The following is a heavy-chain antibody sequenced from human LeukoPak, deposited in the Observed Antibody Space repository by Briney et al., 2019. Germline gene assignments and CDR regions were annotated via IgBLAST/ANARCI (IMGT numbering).Heavy chain of an antibody. J-gene: IGHJ3*02. D-gene: IGHD4-11*01. Sequence: GASVKVSFKASGYTFTGYYMHWVRQAPGQGLEWVGWINPNSGGTNYAQKFQGRATMTRDTSISTAYMELSRLRSDDTAVYYCARSGATVTRNAFDIWGQGTMVTVSS. CDR1: GYTFTGYY. V-gene: IGHV1-2*02. CDR3: ARSGATVTRNAFDI. CDR2: INPNSGGT.